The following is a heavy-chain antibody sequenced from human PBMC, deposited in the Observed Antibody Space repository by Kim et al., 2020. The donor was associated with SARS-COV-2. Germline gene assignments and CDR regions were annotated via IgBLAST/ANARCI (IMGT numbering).Heavy chain of an antibody. CDR1: GLSVSSNY. Sequence: GGSLRLSCVASGLSVSSNYMNWVRQAPGKGLEWVSVIYSGGTTFYADSVKGRFTISRDDSKNMVFLQMNSLRAEDTAVYFCRCGRDFDYWGQGTLVTVSS. J-gene: IGHJ4*02. CDR3: RCGRDFDY. V-gene: IGHV3-53*01. D-gene: IGHD2-21*01. CDR2: IYSGGTT.